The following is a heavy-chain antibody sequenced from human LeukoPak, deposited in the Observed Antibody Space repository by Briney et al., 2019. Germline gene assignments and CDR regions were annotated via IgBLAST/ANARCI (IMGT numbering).Heavy chain of an antibody. Sequence: PPQTLSPTSLVSGASITSYSCSCIRQPPRKGIEWIGSFFSSGSTTYNTSLKSRVTISLDASKNQFSLKLSSVTAADTAVYYCARGTVPYCSGGSCYPIYGAFDPWGQGTLVTVSS. D-gene: IGHD2-15*01. CDR1: GASITSYS. V-gene: IGHV4-59*01. CDR3: ARGTVPYCSGGSCYPIYGAFDP. J-gene: IGHJ5*02. CDR2: FFSSGST.